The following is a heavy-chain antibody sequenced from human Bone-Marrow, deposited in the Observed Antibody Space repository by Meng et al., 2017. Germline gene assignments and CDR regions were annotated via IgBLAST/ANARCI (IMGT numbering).Heavy chain of an antibody. J-gene: IGHJ6*02. V-gene: IGHV3-7*01. CDR2: IKQDGSEK. Sequence: ETLSLTCTVSGGSISNSSYYWGWIRQPPGKGLEWVANIKQDGSEKYYVDSVKGRFTISRDNAKNSLYLQMNSLRAEDTAVYYCARDRDSSSWASYYYYGMDVWGQGTTVTVSS. CDR3: ARDRDSSSWASYYYYGMDV. D-gene: IGHD6-13*01. CDR1: GGSISNSSYY.